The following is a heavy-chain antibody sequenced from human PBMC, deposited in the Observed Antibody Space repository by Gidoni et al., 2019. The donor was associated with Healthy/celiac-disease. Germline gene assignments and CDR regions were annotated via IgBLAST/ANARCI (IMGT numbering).Heavy chain of an antibody. Sequence: EVQLVESGGCLVQPGGSLRLSCAASGFTVSSTYMSWVRQAPGKGLEWVSVSYSGGSTYYADAVKGRFTISRDNSKNTLYLQMNSLRAEDTAVYYCARYSSSWGFDPWGQGTLVTVSS. CDR3: ARYSSSWGFDP. V-gene: IGHV3-66*01. D-gene: IGHD6-13*01. CDR1: GFTVSSTY. J-gene: IGHJ5*02. CDR2: SYSGGST.